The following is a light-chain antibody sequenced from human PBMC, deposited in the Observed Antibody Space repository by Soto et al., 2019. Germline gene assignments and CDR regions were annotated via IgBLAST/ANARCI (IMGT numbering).Light chain of an antibody. CDR3: QQRLNWPWT. J-gene: IGKJ1*01. CDR1: QSVNSF. CDR2: DAS. Sequence: EGVLTQAPAPLSLSPRGKATPPFRASQSVNSFLAWYQQKPGQAPRLLIYDASNRATGIPARFSGSGSGTDFTLTISSLEPEDFAVYYCQQRLNWPWTFGQGTKVDIK. V-gene: IGKV3-11*01.